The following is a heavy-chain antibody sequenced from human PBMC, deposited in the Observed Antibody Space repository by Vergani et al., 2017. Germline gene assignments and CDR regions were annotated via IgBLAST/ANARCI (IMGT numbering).Heavy chain of an antibody. V-gene: IGHV3-15*01. CDR3: TTAFYYDSSGYYGLKRRGYYFDY. CDR1: GFTFSNAW. J-gene: IGHJ4*02. Sequence: EVQLVESGGGLVKPGGSLRLSCAASGFTFSNAWMSWVRQAPGKGLEWVGRIKSKTDGGTTDYAAPVKGRFTISRDDSKNTLYLQMNSLKTEDTAVYYCTTAFYYDSSGYYGLKRRGYYFDYWGQGTLVTVSS. CDR2: IKSKTDGGTT. D-gene: IGHD3-22*01.